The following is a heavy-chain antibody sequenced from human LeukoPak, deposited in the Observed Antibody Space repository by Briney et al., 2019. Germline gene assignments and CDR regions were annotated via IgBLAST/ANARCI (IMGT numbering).Heavy chain of an antibody. D-gene: IGHD1-26*01. CDR2: MSHDGSNK. Sequence: GESLRLSCAASGFTFSSYGMHWVRQAPGKGLDWVAVMSHDGSNKQYADSVKGRFTISRDNSKNTLYLQMNSLRTEDTAVYYCAKDRYSGTYLQTGPCAHWGQGTLVTVSS. J-gene: IGHJ4*02. CDR3: AKDRYSGTYLQTGPCAH. CDR1: GFTFSSYG. V-gene: IGHV3-30*18.